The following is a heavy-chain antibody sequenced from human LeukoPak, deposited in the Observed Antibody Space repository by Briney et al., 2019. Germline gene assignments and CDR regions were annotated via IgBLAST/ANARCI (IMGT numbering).Heavy chain of an antibody. CDR2: IYPGDSDT. CDR3: ARRVGGGYQWYFFDY. D-gene: IGHD1-26*01. CDR1: GYSFISYW. Sequence: GESLKVSCKGSGYSFISYWIGWVRQMPGKGLEWMGIIYPGDSDTRYSPSFQGQVTISADKSISTAYLQWRSLKASDTAMYYRARRVGGGYQWYFFDYWGQGTLVTVSS. V-gene: IGHV5-51*01. J-gene: IGHJ4*02.